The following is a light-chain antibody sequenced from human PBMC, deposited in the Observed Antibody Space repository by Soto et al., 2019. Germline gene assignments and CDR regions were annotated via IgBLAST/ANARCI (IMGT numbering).Light chain of an antibody. V-gene: IGKV1-17*01. CDR3: LQHNSYLWT. CDR1: QGXRND. CDR2: AAS. Sequence: DIQMTQSPSSLXASXXXRVTITCXAXQGXRNDLGWYQQKPGKAPKRLIYAASSLQSGVPSRFSGSGSGTEFTLTISSLQPEDFATYYXLQHNSYLWTFGQGTKVEIK. J-gene: IGKJ1*01.